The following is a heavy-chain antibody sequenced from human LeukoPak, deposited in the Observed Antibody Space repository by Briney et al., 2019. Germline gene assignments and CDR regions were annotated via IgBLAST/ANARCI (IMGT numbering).Heavy chain of an antibody. J-gene: IGHJ3*02. CDR2: IYSSGNT. CDR1: GFTVSSNH. V-gene: IGHV3-53*01. CDR3: ARDNGLVAFDI. D-gene: IGHD6-19*01. Sequence: GGSLRLSCAVSGFTVSSNHMTWVRQAPGKGLEWVSFIYSSGNTYYADSVKGRFTIFRDNSKNTLYLQMDSLRAEDSAIYYCARDNGLVAFDIWGQGTMVTVSS.